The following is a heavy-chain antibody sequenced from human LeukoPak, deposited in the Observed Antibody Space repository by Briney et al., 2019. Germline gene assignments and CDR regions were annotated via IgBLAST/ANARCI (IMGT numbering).Heavy chain of an antibody. CDR3: ARASVVSSGLVDY. D-gene: IGHD4-23*01. CDR2: ISSSSSYI. CDR1: GFTFSSYS. Sequence: GGSLRLSCAASGFTFSSYSMNWVRQAPGKGLEWVSSISSSSSYIYYADSVKGRFTISRDNAKNSLYLQMNSLRAEDTAVYYCARASVVSSGLVDYWGQGTLVTVSS. V-gene: IGHV3-21*01. J-gene: IGHJ4*02.